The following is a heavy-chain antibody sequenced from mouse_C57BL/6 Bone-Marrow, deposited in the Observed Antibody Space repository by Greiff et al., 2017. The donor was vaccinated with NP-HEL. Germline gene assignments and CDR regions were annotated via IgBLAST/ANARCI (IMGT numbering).Heavy chain of an antibody. V-gene: IGHV1-53*01. D-gene: IGHD1-1*01. CDR1: GYTFTSYW. Sequence: QVQLKQPGTELVKPGASVKLSCKASGYTFTSYWMHWVKQRPGQGLEWIGNINPSNGGTNYNEKFKSKATLTVDKSSSTAYMQLSSLTSEDSAVYYCASYGSRYGNYFDYWGQGTTLTVSS. CDR2: INPSNGGT. J-gene: IGHJ2*01. CDR3: ASYGSRYGNYFDY.